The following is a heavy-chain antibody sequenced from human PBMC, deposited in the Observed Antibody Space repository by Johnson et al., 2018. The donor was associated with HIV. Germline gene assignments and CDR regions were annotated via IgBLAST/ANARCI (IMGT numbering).Heavy chain of an antibody. J-gene: IGHJ3*02. V-gene: IGHV3-30*04. CDR3: TRLAGTRTGGAFDI. CDR1: GFTFSNYA. CDR2: ISSDGSTK. Sequence: QVQLVESGGGLVQPGGSLRLSCAASGFTFSNYAMPWVRQAPGKGLEWVAVISSDGSTKYYADSVKGRFTISRDNSKNTLYLQMNSLKTEDTAVYYCTRLAGTRTGGAFDIWGQGTMVTVSS. D-gene: IGHD6-19*01.